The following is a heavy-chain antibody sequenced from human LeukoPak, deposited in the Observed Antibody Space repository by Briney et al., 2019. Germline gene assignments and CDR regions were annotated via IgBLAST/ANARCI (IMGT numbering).Heavy chain of an antibody. Sequence: GASVKVSCKASGYTFTSYDINWVRQAPGQGLEWMGWINPNSGGTNYAQKFQGRVTMTRDTSISTAYMELSRLRSDDTAVYYCARMIAARHEAFDIWGQGTMVTVSS. CDR2: INPNSGGT. CDR3: ARMIAARHEAFDI. CDR1: GYTFTSYD. J-gene: IGHJ3*02. D-gene: IGHD6-6*01. V-gene: IGHV1-2*02.